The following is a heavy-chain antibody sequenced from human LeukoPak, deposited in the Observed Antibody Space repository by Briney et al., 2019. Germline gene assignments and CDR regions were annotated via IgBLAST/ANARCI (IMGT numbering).Heavy chain of an antibody. D-gene: IGHD3-22*01. Sequence: GGSLRLSCAASGLTFSSYSMNWVRQVPGKGLEWGSYISGSSSTIYYADSVKGRFTISRDNGKNTLYLQMNSLRAEDTAVYYCARGPTYYDSSGQVPFDYWGQGTLVTVSS. CDR3: ARGPTYYDSSGQVPFDY. CDR1: GLTFSSYS. CDR2: ISGSSSTI. V-gene: IGHV3-48*01. J-gene: IGHJ4*02.